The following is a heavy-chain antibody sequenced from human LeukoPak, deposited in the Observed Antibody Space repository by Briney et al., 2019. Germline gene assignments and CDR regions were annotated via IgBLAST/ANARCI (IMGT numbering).Heavy chain of an antibody. CDR3: ARGGSGGKDWFDP. V-gene: IGHV1-46*01. CDR1: GYTFTSYY. CDR2: ITPSGGST. D-gene: IGHD5-12*01. J-gene: IGHJ5*02. Sequence: GASVKVSCKASGYTFTSYYMHWVRQAPGQGLEWMGIITPSGGSTGYAQKFRGRVTMTTDTSTSTVYMELSSLRSEDAAVYYCARGGSGGKDWFDPWGQGTLVTVSS.